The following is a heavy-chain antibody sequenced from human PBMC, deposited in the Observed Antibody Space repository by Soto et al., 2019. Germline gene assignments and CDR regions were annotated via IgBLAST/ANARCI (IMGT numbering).Heavy chain of an antibody. CDR3: ARVNGYNRENVY. CDR2: IYYSGDT. D-gene: IGHD5-12*01. Sequence: PSETLSLTCTVSGGSFSSSNDYWVWIRQPPGKGLEWIGSIYYSGDTDYNPSLKSRVTISVDTSKNQFSLMLTSVTAADTAVYYCARVNGYNRENVYWGQGILVTVSS. V-gene: IGHV4-39*07. J-gene: IGHJ4*02. CDR1: GGSFSSSNDY.